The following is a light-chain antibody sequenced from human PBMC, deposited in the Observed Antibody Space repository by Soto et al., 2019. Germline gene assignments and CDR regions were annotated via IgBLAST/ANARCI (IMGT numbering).Light chain of an antibody. J-gene: IGKJ3*01. CDR1: QSVFWSSNNKNC. CDR2: WAS. V-gene: IGKV4-1*01. CDR3: HQYYSLPLT. Sequence: DIVMTQSPDSLAVSLGERATINCKSSQSVFWSSNNKNCLAWYQQKPGQPPKLLIYWASTRESGVPDRFSGSGSGTDFTLTISSLQAEDVAVYYCHQYYSLPLTFGPGTKVDLK.